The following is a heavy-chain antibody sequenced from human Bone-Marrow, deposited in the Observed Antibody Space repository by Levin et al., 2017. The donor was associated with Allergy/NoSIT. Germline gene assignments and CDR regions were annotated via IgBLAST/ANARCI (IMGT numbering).Heavy chain of an antibody. Sequence: GGSLRLSCAASGFTFDDYAMHWVRQAPGKGLEWVSGISWNSGSIGYADSVKGRFTISRDNAKNSLYLQMNSLRAEDTALYYCAKGAYSDYYYYGMDVWGQGTTVTVSS. CDR1: GFTFDDYA. J-gene: IGHJ6*02. CDR2: ISWNSGSI. CDR3: AKGAYSDYYYYGMDV. D-gene: IGHD6-13*01. V-gene: IGHV3-9*01.